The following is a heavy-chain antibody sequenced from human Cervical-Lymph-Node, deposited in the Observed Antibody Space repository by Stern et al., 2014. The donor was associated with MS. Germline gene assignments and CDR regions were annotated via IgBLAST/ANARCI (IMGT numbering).Heavy chain of an antibody. CDR1: GDSFNNYA. V-gene: IGHV1-69*17. Sequence: QVQLVESGTEVKKPGSSVTISCKPSGDSFNNYAVNWVRQAPGQGLEWLGGVIPIFGVTTYAQKFRGRVTIKAAKSLVTASLQLNNLRSDDTAVYFCARDGSYEDYGDYATSVFDHWGQGTLVTVSS. CDR2: VIPIFGVT. J-gene: IGHJ4*02. CDR3: ARDGSYEDYGDYATSVFDH. D-gene: IGHD4-17*01.